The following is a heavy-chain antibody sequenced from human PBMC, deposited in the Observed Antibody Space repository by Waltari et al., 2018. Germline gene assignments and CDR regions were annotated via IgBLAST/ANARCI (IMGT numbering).Heavy chain of an antibody. D-gene: IGHD6-19*01. J-gene: IGHJ1*01. V-gene: IGHV3-7*01. CDR1: GFAFSTYW. CDR3: VRDHSSGWSFQH. Sequence: EVQLVESGGTLVKPGGSMRLYCEDSGFAFSTYWMIWVRKAPGKGLEWVANINQHGSEVFYADSVKGRFTVSRDNAKNSLYVQMNNLRAEDTGLYFCVRDHSSGWSFQHWGQGTLVAVSS. CDR2: INQHGSEV.